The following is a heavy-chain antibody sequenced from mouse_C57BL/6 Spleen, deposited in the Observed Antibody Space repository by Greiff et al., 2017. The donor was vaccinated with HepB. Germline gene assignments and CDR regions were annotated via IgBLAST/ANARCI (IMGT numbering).Heavy chain of an antibody. V-gene: IGHV1-59*01. CDR1: GYTFTSYW. D-gene: IGHD2-5*01. CDR2: IDPSDSYT. J-gene: IGHJ2*01. Sequence: QVQLQQPGAELVRPGTSVKLSCKASGYTFTSYWMHWVKQRPGQGLEWIGVIDPSDSYTNYNQKFKGKATLTVDTSSSTAYMQLSSLTSEDSAVYYCARGRDSNYYFDYWGQGTTLTVSS. CDR3: ARGRDSNYYFDY.